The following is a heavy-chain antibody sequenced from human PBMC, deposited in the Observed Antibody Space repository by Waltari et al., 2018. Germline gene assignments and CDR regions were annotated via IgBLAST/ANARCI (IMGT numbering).Heavy chain of an antibody. Sequence: QVQLVESGGGVVQPGGSLRLSCAASGFTFSSYGMHWVHQAPGKGLEWVAFIRYDGSNKYYADSVKGRFTISRDNSKNTLYLQRNSLRAEDTAVYYCAKDSLYYYGSGSYYYPAYWGQGTLVTVSS. CDR1: GFTFSSYG. J-gene: IGHJ4*02. D-gene: IGHD3-10*01. CDR2: IRYDGSNK. V-gene: IGHV3-30*02. CDR3: AKDSLYYYGSGSYYYPAY.